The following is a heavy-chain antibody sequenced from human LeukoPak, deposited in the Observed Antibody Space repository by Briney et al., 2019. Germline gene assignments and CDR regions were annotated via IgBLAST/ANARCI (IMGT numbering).Heavy chain of an antibody. V-gene: IGHV3-23*01. Sequence: GGSLRLSCAASGFTFSRYGMSWVRQAPGKGLEWVSDISLSGGSTNYADSVKGRFTISRNNSKNTLYLQMKSLRVEDTAVYYCAKVGVSVAYYFDYWGQGTLVTVSS. CDR1: GFTFSRYG. J-gene: IGHJ4*02. D-gene: IGHD3-10*01. CDR3: AKVGVSVAYYFDY. CDR2: ISLSGGST.